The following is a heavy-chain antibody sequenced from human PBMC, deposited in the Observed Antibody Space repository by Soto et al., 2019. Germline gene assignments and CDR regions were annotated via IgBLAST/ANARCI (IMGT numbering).Heavy chain of an antibody. D-gene: IGHD2-2*01. Sequence: HGESLKISCKGSGYSFTSYCIGWVRQMPGKGLEWMGIIYPGDSDTRYSPSFQGQVTISADKSISTAYLQWSSLKASDTAMYYCARLGCSSTSCQTYSYYYGMDVWGQGTTLTVSS. CDR2: IYPGDSDT. CDR1: GYSFTSYC. CDR3: ARLGCSSTSCQTYSYYYGMDV. J-gene: IGHJ6*02. V-gene: IGHV5-51*01.